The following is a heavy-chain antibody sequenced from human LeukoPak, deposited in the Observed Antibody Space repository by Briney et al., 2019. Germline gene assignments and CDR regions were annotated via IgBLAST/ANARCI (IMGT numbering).Heavy chain of an antibody. CDR1: GFTFSSYA. Sequence: PGGSLRLSCAASGFTFSSYAMSWVRQAPGKGLEWVAVIWYDGSNKYYADSVKGRFTISRDNSKNTLYLQMNSLRAEDTAVYYCARQLGYCSGGSCYYYYGMDVWGQGTTVTVSS. V-gene: IGHV3-33*08. J-gene: IGHJ6*02. D-gene: IGHD2-15*01. CDR2: IWYDGSNK. CDR3: ARQLGYCSGGSCYYYYGMDV.